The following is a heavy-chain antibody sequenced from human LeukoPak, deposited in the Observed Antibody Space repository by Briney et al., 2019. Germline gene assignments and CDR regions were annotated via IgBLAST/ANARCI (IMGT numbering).Heavy chain of an antibody. Sequence: SETLSLTCTVSDDSISGYYWSWVRQPPGKGLEWIAYLFYGGSTNCNPSLKSRVSMSVDTSKNQFSLNLTSVTAADTAIYYCARHESAFGWFDPWGQGTLVTVSS. V-gene: IGHV4-59*08. CDR1: DDSISGYY. CDR3: ARHESAFGWFDP. J-gene: IGHJ5*02. CDR2: LFYGGST. D-gene: IGHD3-10*01.